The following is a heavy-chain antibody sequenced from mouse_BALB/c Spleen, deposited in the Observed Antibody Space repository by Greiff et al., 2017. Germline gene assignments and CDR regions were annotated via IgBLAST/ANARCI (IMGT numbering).Heavy chain of an antibody. D-gene: IGHD1-1*01. CDR2: INPNNGGT. V-gene: IGHV1-18*01. CDR1: GYTFTDYN. Sequence: VQLQQSGPELVKPGASVKIPCKASGYTFTDYNMDWVKQSHGKSLEWIGDINPNNGGTIYNQKFKGKATLTVDKSSSTAYMELRSLTSEDTAVYYCATSGSAGYYAMDYWGQGTSVTVSS. CDR3: ATSGSAGYYAMDY. J-gene: IGHJ4*01.